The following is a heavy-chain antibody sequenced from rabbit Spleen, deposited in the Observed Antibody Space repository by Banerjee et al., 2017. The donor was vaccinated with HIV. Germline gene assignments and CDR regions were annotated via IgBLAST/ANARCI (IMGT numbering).Heavy chain of an antibody. Sequence: QSLEESGGDLVKPGASLTLTCTASGVSFSSSSYMCWVRQAPGKGLEWIACIDTGSSGFTYFATWAKGRFTCSKTSSTTVTLQLNSLTAADTATYFCARDTSSSFSSYGMDLWGPGTLVTVS. J-gene: IGHJ6*01. CDR2: IDTGSSGFT. CDR3: ARDTSSSFSSYGMDL. CDR1: GVSFSSSSY. D-gene: IGHD1-1*01. V-gene: IGHV1S40*01.